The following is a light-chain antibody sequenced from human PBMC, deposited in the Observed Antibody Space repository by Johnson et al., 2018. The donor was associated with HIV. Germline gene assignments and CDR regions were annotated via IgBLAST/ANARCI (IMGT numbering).Light chain of an antibody. CDR3: GTWDSRRGV. J-gene: IGLJ1*01. CDR2: AHN. CDR1: SSNVGSSF. V-gene: IGLV1-51*02. Sequence: QSVLTQPPSVSAAPGQTVTISCSGSSSNVGSSFVSWYQQLPVTAPKLLIYAHNKRPSGIPDRFSGSKSGPSATLGITGLQPGDEADYYCGTWDSRRGVFGTGTKVTVL.